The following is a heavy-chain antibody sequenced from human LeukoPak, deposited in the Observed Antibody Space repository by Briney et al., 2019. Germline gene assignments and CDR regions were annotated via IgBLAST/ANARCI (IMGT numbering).Heavy chain of an antibody. CDR3: SRGSNRNWPGFDF. CDR1: GFSFSSHC. D-gene: IGHD3-16*02. V-gene: IGHV3-74*01. CDR2: ISSTGSTT. J-gene: IGHJ4*02. Sequence: AGSLRLTCIASGFSFSSHCMHWALQLPGKGRVWVSRISSTGSTTSYADSLKGRFTVSRDNAKNTLYLQVNNLRAEDTAVYYCSRGSNRNWPGFDFWGQGTLLTVPS.